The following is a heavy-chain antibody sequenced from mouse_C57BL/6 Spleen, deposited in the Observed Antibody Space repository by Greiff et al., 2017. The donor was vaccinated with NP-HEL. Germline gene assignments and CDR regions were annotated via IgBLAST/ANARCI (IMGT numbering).Heavy chain of an antibody. CDR3: ARCNYGSSPYAMDY. Sequence: VQLQQSGAELVRPGASVKLSCKASGYTFTDYYINWVKQRPGQGLEWIARIYPGSGNTYYNEKFKGKATLTAEKSSSTAYMQLSSLTSEDSAVYFCARCNYGSSPYAMDYWGQGTSVTVSS. CDR1: GYTFTDYY. V-gene: IGHV1-76*01. D-gene: IGHD1-1*01. CDR2: IYPGSGNT. J-gene: IGHJ4*01.